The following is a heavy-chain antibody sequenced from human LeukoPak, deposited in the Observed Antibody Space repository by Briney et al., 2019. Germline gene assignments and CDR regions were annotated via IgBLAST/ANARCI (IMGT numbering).Heavy chain of an antibody. CDR3: AKESIAAAGLGIDY. V-gene: IGHV3-23*01. CDR1: VFTFSIYA. J-gene: IGHJ4*02. Sequence: GGSLRLSCAASVFTFSIYAMSGVRQAPGKGLEWVSAISGSGGSTYYADSVKGRFTISRDNSKNTLYLQMNSLRAEDTAVYYCAKESIAAAGLGIDYWGQGTLVTVSS. CDR2: ISGSGGST. D-gene: IGHD6-13*01.